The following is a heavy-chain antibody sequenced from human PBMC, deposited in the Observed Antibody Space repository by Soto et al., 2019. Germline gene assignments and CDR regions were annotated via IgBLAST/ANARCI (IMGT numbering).Heavy chain of an antibody. D-gene: IGHD5-18*01. J-gene: IGHJ5*02. Sequence: PSETLCLTCAVYGGSFSCYYWSWIRQPPGKGLEWIGEINHSGSTNYNPSLKSRVTISVDTSKNQFSLKLSSVTAADTAVYYCARRGYSYGYLNWFDPWGQGTLVTVSS. V-gene: IGHV4-34*01. CDR3: ARRGYSYGYLNWFDP. CDR1: GGSFSCYY. CDR2: INHSGST.